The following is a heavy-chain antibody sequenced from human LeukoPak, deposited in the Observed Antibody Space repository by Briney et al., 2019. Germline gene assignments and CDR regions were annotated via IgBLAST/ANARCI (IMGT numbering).Heavy chain of an antibody. CDR3: ASPPLY. CDR1: GVSVSSSTYY. J-gene: IGHJ4*02. CDR2: IYYSGST. V-gene: IGHV4-61*01. Sequence: SETLSLTCTVCGVSVSSSTYYWTWIRQPPGKGLEWIGYIYYSGSTNYNPSLKSRVTISVDTSKNQFSLKLSSVTAADTAVYYCASPPLYWGQGTLVTVSS.